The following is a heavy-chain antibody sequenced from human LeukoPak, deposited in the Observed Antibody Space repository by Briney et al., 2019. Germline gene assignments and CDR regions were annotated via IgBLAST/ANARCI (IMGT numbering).Heavy chain of an antibody. CDR1: GGTFSSYA. Sequence: ASVKVSCKASGGTFSSYAISWVRQAPGQGLEWMGGIIPIFGTANYAQKFQGRVTITTDESTSTAYMELSSLGSEDTAVYYCARVSGYLENWFDPWGQGTLVTVSS. J-gene: IGHJ5*02. D-gene: IGHD3-3*01. V-gene: IGHV1-69*05. CDR3: ARVSGYLENWFDP. CDR2: IIPIFGTA.